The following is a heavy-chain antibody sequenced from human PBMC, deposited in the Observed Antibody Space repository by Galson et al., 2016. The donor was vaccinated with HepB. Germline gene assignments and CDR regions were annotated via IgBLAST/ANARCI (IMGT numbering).Heavy chain of an antibody. J-gene: IGHJ4*02. CDR2: FYYNGGT. CDR3: ASSPDYVSGSDF. Sequence: SETLSLTCNVSGGSVNSGSYYWNWIRQTPGKGLEWIGYFYYNGGTTYNPSLKSRVTISVDTSRNQFSLKLTSITAADTAVYYCASSPDYVSGSDFWGQGTPVTVSS. D-gene: IGHD3-16*01. V-gene: IGHV4-61*01. CDR1: GGSVNSGSYY.